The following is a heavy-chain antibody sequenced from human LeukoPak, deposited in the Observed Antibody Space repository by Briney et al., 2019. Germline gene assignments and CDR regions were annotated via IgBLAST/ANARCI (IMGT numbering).Heavy chain of an antibody. CDR1: GGSISPYY. D-gene: IGHD2-15*01. CDR2: IYYSGRT. CDR3: ARYCSGTTCYHFDY. Sequence: SETLSLTCTVSGGSISPYYWSWIRRPPGKGLEWIGYIYYSGRTSYNPSLRSRVTMSVDTSKRQFSLKLTSVAAADTAVYYWARYCSGTTCYHFDYWGQGMLVTVSS. V-gene: IGHV4-59*08. J-gene: IGHJ4*02.